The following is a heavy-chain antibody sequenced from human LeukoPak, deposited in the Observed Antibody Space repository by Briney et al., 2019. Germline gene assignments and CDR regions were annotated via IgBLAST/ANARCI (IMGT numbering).Heavy chain of an antibody. Sequence: GGSLRLSCAASGFNFSAYGMHCVRQAPGKGLEWVAFIRYDGNLKYYADSVKGRFTISRDNSKNTLDLQMNSLRVEDTAVYYCAKPTSLKDANYGLTGTNYWGQGILVTVSS. CDR1: GFNFSAYG. CDR3: AKPTSLKDANYGLTGTNY. D-gene: IGHD1-1*01. V-gene: IGHV3-30*02. CDR2: IRYDGNLK. J-gene: IGHJ4*02.